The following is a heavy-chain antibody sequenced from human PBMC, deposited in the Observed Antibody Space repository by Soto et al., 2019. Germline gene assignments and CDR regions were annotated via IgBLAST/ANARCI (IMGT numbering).Heavy chain of an antibody. CDR2: ISFDGSER. CDR1: GLTFRDSG. V-gene: IGHV3-30*18. Sequence: QVQLVESGGGVVQPGTSLRLSCVVSGLTFRDSGMHWVRQAPGKGLEWVAVISFDGSERHYRDSVKGRFSISRDNSRNTLYLQMNSLRGDDSAVYYCANGKGGVLYYYGMDVWGQGSTVTVSS. CDR3: ANGKGGVLYYYGMDV. J-gene: IGHJ6*02. D-gene: IGHD1-26*01.